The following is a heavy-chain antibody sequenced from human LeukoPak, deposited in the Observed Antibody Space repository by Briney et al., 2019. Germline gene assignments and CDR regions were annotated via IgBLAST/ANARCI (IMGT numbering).Heavy chain of an antibody. Sequence: PGGSLILSCAASAFTFSTNPMAWVRQAPGKGLEWVSLISDSGGRTYYADSVKGRFTISRDNSKNTLYLQMSSLRVEDTAVYYCAKERQTTTAFDSWGQGTLVTVSS. CDR2: ISDSGGRT. J-gene: IGHJ4*02. D-gene: IGHD4-17*01. CDR1: AFTFSTNP. V-gene: IGHV3-23*01. CDR3: AKERQTTTAFDS.